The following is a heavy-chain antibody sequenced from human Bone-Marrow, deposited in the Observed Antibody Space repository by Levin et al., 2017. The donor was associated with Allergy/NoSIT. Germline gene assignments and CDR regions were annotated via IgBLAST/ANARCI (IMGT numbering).Heavy chain of an antibody. D-gene: IGHD1-26*01. CDR3: ARDSRIVGGVGFDS. V-gene: IGHV4-61*03. CDR2: VYYTGNT. J-gene: IGHJ5*01. CDR1: GGSVSGVNYH. Sequence: SETLSLTCTVSGGSVSGVNYHWTWIRQPPGKGLEWIGYVYYTGNTKYNPSFNNRVTISVDTSKNHFSLKLSSVTAADTAVYYCARDSRIVGGVGFDSWGQGNLVTVSS.